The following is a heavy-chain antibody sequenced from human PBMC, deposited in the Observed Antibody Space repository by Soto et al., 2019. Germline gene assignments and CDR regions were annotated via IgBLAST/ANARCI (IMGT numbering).Heavy chain of an antibody. J-gene: IGHJ4*02. D-gene: IGHD6-19*01. V-gene: IGHV1-69*12. CDR3: ARVPVVAGTLYYFDY. CDR1: GGTFSSYA. Sequence: QVQLVQSGAEVKKPGSSVKVSCKASGGTFSSYAISWVRQAPGQGLEWMGGIIPIFGTANYAQKFQGRVTITADESTSTDYMELSSLRSEDTAVYYWARVPVVAGTLYYFDYWGQGTLVTVSS. CDR2: IIPIFGTA.